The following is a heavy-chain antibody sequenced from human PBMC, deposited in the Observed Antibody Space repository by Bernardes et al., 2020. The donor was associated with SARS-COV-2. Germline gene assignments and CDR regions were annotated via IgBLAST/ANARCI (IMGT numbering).Heavy chain of an antibody. CDR2: ITPNSGGT. V-gene: IGHV1-2*04. CDR3: ARDYGGNSGFDY. D-gene: IGHD4-17*01. J-gene: IGHJ4*02. CDR1: GYTFTGYY. Sequence: ASVKVSCKASGYTFTGYYMPWVRQAPGQGLEWMGWITPNSGGTNYAQKFQGWVTMTMDTSISTAYMELSRLRSDDTAVYYCARDYGGNSGFDYWGQGTLVTGSA.